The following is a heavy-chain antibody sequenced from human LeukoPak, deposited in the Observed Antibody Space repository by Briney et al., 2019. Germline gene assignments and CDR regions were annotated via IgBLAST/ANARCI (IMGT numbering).Heavy chain of an antibody. Sequence: GGSLRLSCAASGFTVSSNYMSWVRQAPGKGLEWVSVIYSGGSTYYAASGKGRFTIARDNSKNTLYLKMNRLRGEDTAVYYCARDGPKGYFEYWGEGTLVTVSS. CDR1: GFTVSSNY. J-gene: IGHJ4*02. CDR3: ARDGPKGYFEY. V-gene: IGHV3-66*01. CDR2: IYSGGST.